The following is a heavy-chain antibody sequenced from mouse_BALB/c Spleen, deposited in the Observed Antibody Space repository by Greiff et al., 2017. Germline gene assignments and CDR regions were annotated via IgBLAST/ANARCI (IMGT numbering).Heavy chain of an antibody. J-gene: IGHJ1*01. CDR2: ISYSGST. D-gene: IGHD1-1*01. Sequence: EVQLVESGPGLVKPSQSLSLTCTVTGYSITSDYAWNWIRQFPGNKLEWMGYISYSGSTSYNPSLKSRISITRDTSKNQFFLQLNSVTTEDTATYYCARCYYDPYFDVWGAGTTVTVSS. V-gene: IGHV3-2*02. CDR3: ARCYYDPYFDV. CDR1: GYSITSDYA.